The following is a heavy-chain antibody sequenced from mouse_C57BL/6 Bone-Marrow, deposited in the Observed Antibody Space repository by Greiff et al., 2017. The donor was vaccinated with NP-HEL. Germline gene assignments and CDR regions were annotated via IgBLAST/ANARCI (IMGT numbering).Heavy chain of an antibody. CDR1: GYTFTSYW. CDR2: IDPSDSYT. Sequence: QVQLQQPGAELVMPGASVKLSCKASGYTFTSYWMHWVKQRPGQGLEWIGEIDPSDSYTNYNQKFKGKSTLTVDKSSSTAYMQLSSLTSENSAVYYCAREAWSYAMDYWGQGTSVTVSS. CDR3: AREAWSYAMDY. V-gene: IGHV1-69*01. J-gene: IGHJ4*01.